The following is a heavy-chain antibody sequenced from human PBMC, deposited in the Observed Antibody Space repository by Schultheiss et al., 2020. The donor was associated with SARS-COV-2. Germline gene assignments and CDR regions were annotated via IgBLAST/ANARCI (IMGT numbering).Heavy chain of an antibody. V-gene: IGHV3-11*06. CDR3: ARSANYVLDI. CDR1: GFSFSDYY. Sequence: GESLKISCAASGFSFSDYYMSWIRQAPGKGMEWISYISDSESHYTHYADSVKGRFTVSRDNAKNTLYLQMNSLRAEDSAVYFCARSANYVLDIWGQGTVVTVSS. J-gene: IGHJ3*02. D-gene: IGHD3-10*02. CDR2: ISDSESHYT.